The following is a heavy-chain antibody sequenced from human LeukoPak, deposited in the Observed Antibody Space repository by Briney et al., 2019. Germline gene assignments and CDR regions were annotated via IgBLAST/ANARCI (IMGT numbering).Heavy chain of an antibody. D-gene: IGHD6-19*01. CDR2: INPSGGST. CDR1: GYTFTSYY. CDR3: ARVGGAVAGTIWLDP. J-gene: IGHJ5*02. V-gene: IGHV1-46*01. Sequence: ASVKVSCKASGYTFTSYYMHWVRQAPGQGLEWMGIINPSGGSTSYAQKFQGRVTMTRDMSTSTVYMELSSLRSEDTAVYYCARVGGAVAGTIWLDPWGQATLVTVSS.